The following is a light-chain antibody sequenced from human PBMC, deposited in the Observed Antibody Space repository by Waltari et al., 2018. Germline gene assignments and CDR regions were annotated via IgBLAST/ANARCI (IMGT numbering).Light chain of an antibody. CDR3: QQLNAYPSIA. CDR1: QGVSGS. J-gene: IGKJ5*01. Sequence: DIQLTQSPSFLSASVGDRVTITCRASQGVSGSLAWYQQEPGKAPKLLIYKESLLWSGVPSRFSGSGSGTEFTLTISSLQPEDFATYYCQQLNAYPSIAFGQGTRLEIK. CDR2: KES. V-gene: IGKV1-9*01.